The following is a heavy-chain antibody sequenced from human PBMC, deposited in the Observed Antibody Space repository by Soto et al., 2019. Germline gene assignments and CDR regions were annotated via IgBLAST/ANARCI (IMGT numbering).Heavy chain of an antibody. CDR1: GGSFSAYY. D-gene: IGHD3-10*01. V-gene: IGHV4-34*01. CDR2: INHSGST. J-gene: IGHJ4*02. Sequence: QLQLQQWGAGLLKPSETLSLTCAVYGGSFSAYYWSWIRQPPGKGLEWIGEINHSGSTNYNPSLKSRVTISVDTSKNQFSLKLSSVTAADTAVYYCARGSHYYGSGVWGQGTLVTVSS. CDR3: ARGSHYYGSGV.